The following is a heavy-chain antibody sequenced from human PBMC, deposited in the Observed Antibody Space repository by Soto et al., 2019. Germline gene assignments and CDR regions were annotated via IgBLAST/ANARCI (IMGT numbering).Heavy chain of an antibody. CDR2: ISGDASSI. CDR1: GFGFNFFG. CDR3: AKDGDAGWCVIDV. V-gene: IGHV3-30*18. J-gene: IGHJ6*02. D-gene: IGHD3-9*01. Sequence: QVQLVESGGGVVQPGTSLRLSCVASGFGFNFFGMHWVRQAPGKGLEWVAGISGDASSIYYADYLKGRVTISRVNSENTLYLQMNSLRTEDTAMYYCAKDGDAGWCVIDVWGQGTTVTV.